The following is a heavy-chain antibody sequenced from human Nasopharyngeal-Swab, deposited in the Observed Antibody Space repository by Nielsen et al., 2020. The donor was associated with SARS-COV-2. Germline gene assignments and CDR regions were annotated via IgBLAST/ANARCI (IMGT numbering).Heavy chain of an antibody. V-gene: IGHV1-46*01. Sequence: ASLLVSSNASGYTFTSYYMLWVRQVPGQGLEWMGIINPSGGSTSYAQKFQGRVTMTRDTSTSTVYMELSSLRSEDAAVYYCARESVNDAFDIWGQGTMVTVSS. CDR2: INPSGGST. J-gene: IGHJ3*02. CDR3: ARESVNDAFDI. CDR1: GYTFTSYY.